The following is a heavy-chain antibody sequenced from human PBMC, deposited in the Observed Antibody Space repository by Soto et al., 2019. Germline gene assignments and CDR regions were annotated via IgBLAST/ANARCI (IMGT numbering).Heavy chain of an antibody. CDR3: DRLWDRWFDS. CDR2: IRHKADSYTT. D-gene: IGHD1-26*01. J-gene: IGHJ5*01. V-gene: IGHV3-72*01. CDR1: GFTFSDHY. Sequence: EVQLVESGGGLVQPGGSLRLSCAASGFTFSDHYMEWVRQAPGKGLEWVGRIRHKADSYTTEYAASVKGRFTISRDDSKNSLYLQMDNLKTDDTAGDYCDRLWDRWFDSWGQGTLVTVSS.